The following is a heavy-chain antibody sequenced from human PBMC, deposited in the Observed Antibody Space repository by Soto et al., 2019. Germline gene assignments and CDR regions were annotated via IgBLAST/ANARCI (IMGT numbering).Heavy chain of an antibody. Sequence: SLTCDVSGYSITSGYYWGWIRQPPGKGLEWLGSISYSGQMFYKSSLASRISIAVDTPKNQFSLRLTSVSAADTALYYCTRGAGAPSGRFDYWRQGSQVTVSS. J-gene: IGHJ4*02. CDR1: GYSITSGYY. V-gene: IGHV4-38-2*01. CDR2: ISYSGQM. CDR3: TRGAGAPSGRFDY. D-gene: IGHD2-15*01.